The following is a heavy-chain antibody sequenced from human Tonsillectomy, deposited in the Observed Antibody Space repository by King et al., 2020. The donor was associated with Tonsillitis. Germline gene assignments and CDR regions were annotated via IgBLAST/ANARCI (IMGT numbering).Heavy chain of an antibody. CDR2: IYYSGST. V-gene: IGHV4-39*01. D-gene: IGHD4-17*01. Sequence: VQLQESGPGLVKPSETLSLTCTVSGGSISSSSYYWGWIRQPQGKGLEWIGSIYYSGSTYHNPSLKSRCTISIDTSKNQFSLKLSSVTAADTAVYYCARHEGYGDHNYFDYWGQGTLVTVSS. CDR3: ARHEGYGDHNYFDY. CDR1: GGSISSSSYY. J-gene: IGHJ4*02.